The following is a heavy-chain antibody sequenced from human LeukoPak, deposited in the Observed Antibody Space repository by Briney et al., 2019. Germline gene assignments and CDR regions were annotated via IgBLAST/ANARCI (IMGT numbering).Heavy chain of an antibody. CDR2: ISDDGHGRVQ. CDR3: AKDHWGRITSGGYFDY. CDR1: GFTFSSYT. Sequence: QAGGSLRLSCAASGFTFSSYTMHWVRQTPGKGLEGVAVISDDGHGRVQYYADSVKGRFIISRDSSENTLYLHMNSLRPEDTAVYFCAKDHWGRITSGGYFDYWGQGTLVTVSS. J-gene: IGHJ4*02. V-gene: IGHV3-30*04. D-gene: IGHD1-14*01.